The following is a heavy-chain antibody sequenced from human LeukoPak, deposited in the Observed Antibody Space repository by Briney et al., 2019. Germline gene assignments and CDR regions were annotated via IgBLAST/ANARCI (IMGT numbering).Heavy chain of an antibody. D-gene: IGHD3-22*01. CDR1: GGSISNDY. Sequence: SETLSPTCTVSGGSISNDYWSWIRQPPGKGLEYIGYIFYSGITNYNPSLKSRVTISVDTSKSQFSLKLTSVTAADTAVYYCARLGARGENSGYYAYFDYWGQGTLVTVSS. CDR2: IFYSGIT. V-gene: IGHV4-59*01. J-gene: IGHJ4*02. CDR3: ARLGARGENSGYYAYFDY.